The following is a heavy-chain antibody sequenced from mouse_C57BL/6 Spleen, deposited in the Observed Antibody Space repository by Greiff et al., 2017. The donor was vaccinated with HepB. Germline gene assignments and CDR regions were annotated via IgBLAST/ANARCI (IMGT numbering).Heavy chain of an antibody. D-gene: IGHD2-5*01. Sequence: EVMLVESGEGLVKPGGSLKLSCAASGFTFSSYAMSWVRQTPEKRLEWVAYISSGGDYIYYADTVKGRFTISRDNARNTLYLQMSSLKSEDTAMYYCTRRNSNYGFDYWGQGTTLTVSS. CDR1: GFTFSSYA. J-gene: IGHJ2*01. CDR2: ISSGGDYI. CDR3: TRRNSNYGFDY. V-gene: IGHV5-9-1*02.